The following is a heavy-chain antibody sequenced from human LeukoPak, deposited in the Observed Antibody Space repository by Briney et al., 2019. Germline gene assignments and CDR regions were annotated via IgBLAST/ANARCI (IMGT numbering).Heavy chain of an antibody. CDR2: IIPIFGTA. CDR3: ARDHNLRAARNAFDI. CDR1: GGTFSSYA. J-gene: IGHJ3*02. V-gene: IGHV1-69*06. Sequence: GASVKVSCKASGGTFSSYAISWVRQAPGQGLEWMGGIIPIFGTANYAQKFQGRVTITADKSTSTAYMELSSLRSEDTAVYYCARDHNLRAARNAFDIWGQGTMVTVSS. D-gene: IGHD3-10*01.